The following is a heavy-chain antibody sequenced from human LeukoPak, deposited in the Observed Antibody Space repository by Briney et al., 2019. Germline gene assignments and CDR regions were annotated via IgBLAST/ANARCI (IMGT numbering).Heavy chain of an antibody. CDR2: IYSGRST. V-gene: IGHV3-66*01. J-gene: IGHJ4*02. CDR3: ARSGVLRYFANS. D-gene: IGHD3-9*01. Sequence: PGGSLRLSCAASGFTVSSNYMSWVRQAPGKGLEWVSVIYSGRSTYYADSVKGRFNISRDISKCTVYLQMNSLRAEDTAVYYCARSGVLRYFANSWGQGTLVTVYS. CDR1: GFTVSSNY.